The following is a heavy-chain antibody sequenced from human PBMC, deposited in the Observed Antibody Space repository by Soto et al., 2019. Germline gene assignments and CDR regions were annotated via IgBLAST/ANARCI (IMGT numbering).Heavy chain of an antibody. V-gene: IGHV4-34*01. J-gene: IGHJ4*02. Sequence: PSETLSLTCTVYGGSFTFSGYYWSWSRQPPGNGLEWVGEINHSGSTNYNPSLESRVTISLDTSKNQFSLDLTSVTAADTAVYYCVRGRILRLRFGDFDSWSQGTRVTVSS. CDR1: GGSFTFSGYY. CDR3: VRGRILRLRFGDFDS. D-gene: IGHD5-12*01. CDR2: INHSGST.